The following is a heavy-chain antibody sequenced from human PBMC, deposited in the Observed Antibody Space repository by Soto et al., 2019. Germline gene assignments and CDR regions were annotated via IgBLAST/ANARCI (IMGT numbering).Heavy chain of an antibody. D-gene: IGHD1-7*01. CDR1: GFTFSDYY. V-gene: IGHV3-11*01. CDR3: ARDGDWNYDWFDP. Sequence: GRSLRLSCAASGFTFSDYYMSWIRQAPGKGLEWVSYISSSGSTIYYADSVKGRFTISRDNAKNSLYLQMNSLRAEDTAVYYCARDGDWNYDWFDPWGQGTLVTVSS. J-gene: IGHJ5*02. CDR2: ISSSGSTI.